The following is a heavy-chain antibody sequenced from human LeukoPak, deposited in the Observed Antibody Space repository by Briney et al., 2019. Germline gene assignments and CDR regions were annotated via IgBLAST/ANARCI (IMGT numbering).Heavy chain of an antibody. J-gene: IGHJ4*02. CDR2: ISGSGGST. CDR3: AKFLPTHIVVANYYFDY. D-gene: IGHD2-21*01. V-gene: IGHV3-23*01. Sequence: GSLRLSCAASGFTFSSYAMSWVRQAPGKVLEWVSAISGSGGSTYYADSVKGRFTISRDNSKNTLYLQMNSLRAEDTAVYYCAKFLPTHIVVANYYFDYWGQGTLVTVSS. CDR1: GFTFSSYA.